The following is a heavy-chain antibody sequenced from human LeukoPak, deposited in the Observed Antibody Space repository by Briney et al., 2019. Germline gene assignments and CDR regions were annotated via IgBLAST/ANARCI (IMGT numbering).Heavy chain of an antibody. CDR2: MFYYGST. D-gene: IGHD3-16*01. J-gene: IGHJ5*02. V-gene: IGHV4-39*07. Sequence: SETLSLTCTVSGGSISSSSYYWGWIRQPPGKGLEWIGSMFYYGSTYYNASLKSRVTISLDTSKKQFSLKLRSVTAADTAVYYCARGGITSLLNWFDPWGQGILVTVSS. CDR3: ARGGITSLLNWFDP. CDR1: GGSISSSSYY.